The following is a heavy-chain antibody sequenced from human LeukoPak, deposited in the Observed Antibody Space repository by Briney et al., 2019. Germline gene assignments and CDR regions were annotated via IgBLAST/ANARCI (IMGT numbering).Heavy chain of an antibody. CDR3: ARSVRNFEGRSGSYQYSPDY. V-gene: IGHV1-2*02. CDR1: GYTFTGYY. J-gene: IGHJ4*02. D-gene: IGHD3-10*01. CDR2: INPNSGGT. Sequence: GASVKVSCKASGYTFTGYYMHWVRQAPGQGLEWMGWINPNSGGTNYAQKFQGRVTMTRDTSISTAYMELSRLRSDGTAVYYCARSVRNFEGRSGSYQYSPDYWGQGTLVTVSS.